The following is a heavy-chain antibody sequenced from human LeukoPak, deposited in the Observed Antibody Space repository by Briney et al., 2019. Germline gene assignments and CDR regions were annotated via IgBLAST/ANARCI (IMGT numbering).Heavy chain of an antibody. D-gene: IGHD3-9*01. V-gene: IGHV3-23*01. CDR3: AKADYDILTGFDY. CDR1: GFTFSSYA. J-gene: IGHJ4*02. CDR2: ISGGGGST. Sequence: GGALRLSFAAPGFTFSSYALSWVRPAPGKGLEGISGISGGGGSTYYADSVKGRFTISRDNSKNTLYLQMNSLRAEDTAVYYCAKADYDILTGFDYWGQGTLVTVSS.